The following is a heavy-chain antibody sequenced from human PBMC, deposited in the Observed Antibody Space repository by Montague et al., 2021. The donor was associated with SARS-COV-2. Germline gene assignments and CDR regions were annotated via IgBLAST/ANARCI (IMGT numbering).Heavy chain of an antibody. Sequence: SETLSLTCAVYGGSFNDYYWSWIRQPPGKGLEWIGQINHSGSTNYNPSLKGRVTISVDTSKNQFSLKLRSMTAADTAVYYCARGRVEITMILVVIGYSYYFDYWGQGTLVTVSS. CDR1: GGSFNDYY. CDR3: ARGRVEITMILVVIGYSYYFDY. J-gene: IGHJ4*02. CDR2: INHSGST. V-gene: IGHV4-34*01. D-gene: IGHD3-22*01.